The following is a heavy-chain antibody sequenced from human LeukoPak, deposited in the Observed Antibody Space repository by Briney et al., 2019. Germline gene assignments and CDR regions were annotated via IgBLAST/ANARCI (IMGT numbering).Heavy chain of an antibody. V-gene: IGHV5-51*01. J-gene: IGHJ5*02. Sequence: GESLQISCKGSGYSFTSYWIGWVRPMPGKGLEWMGIIYPGDSDTRYSPSFQGQVTISADKSISTAYLQWSSLKASDTAMYYCARHSYDILTGYTTWGQGTLVTVSS. CDR1: GYSFTSYW. CDR2: IYPGDSDT. D-gene: IGHD3-9*01. CDR3: ARHSYDILTGYTT.